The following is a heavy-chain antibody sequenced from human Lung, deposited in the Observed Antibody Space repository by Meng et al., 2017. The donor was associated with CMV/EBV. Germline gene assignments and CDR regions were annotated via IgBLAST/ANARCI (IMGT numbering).Heavy chain of an antibody. V-gene: IGHV3-30*04. CDR3: ARDQKEEGDNWFNP. Sequence: GESLKISCAASGFTFRTYVMHWVRQAPGKGLEWVAVTSSDGSRKYYADFVKGRFTISRDNSKNTLYLQLNSLRTEDTAVYYCARDQKEEGDNWFNPWGQGTLVTVSS. CDR1: GFTFRTYV. J-gene: IGHJ5*02. CDR2: TSSDGSRK.